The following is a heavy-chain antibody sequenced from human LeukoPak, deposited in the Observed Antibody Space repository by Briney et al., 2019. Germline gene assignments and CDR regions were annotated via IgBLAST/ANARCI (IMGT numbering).Heavy chain of an antibody. D-gene: IGHD1-26*01. Sequence: GGSLRLSCAASGFIFSNYAMNWVRQDPGKGLEWLSAISGSGGKTYYADSVEGRFTISRDNSKNTLYLQMNSLRAEDTAVYYCAKDLAESGSYSFDYWGQGTLVTVSS. CDR3: AKDLAESGSYSFDY. CDR2: ISGSGGKT. J-gene: IGHJ4*02. CDR1: GFIFSNYA. V-gene: IGHV3-23*01.